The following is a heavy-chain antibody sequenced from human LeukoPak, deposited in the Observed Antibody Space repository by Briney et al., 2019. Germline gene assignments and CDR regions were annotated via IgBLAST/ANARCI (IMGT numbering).Heavy chain of an antibody. CDR2: IWYDGSNK. D-gene: IGHD3-3*01. CDR1: GSTFSSYG. Sequence: PGGSLRLSCAASGSTFSSYGMHWVRQAPGKGLEWVAVIWYDGSNKYYADSVKGRFTISRDNSKNTLYLQMNSLRAEDTAVYYCARSGITIFGVADYWGQGTLVTVSS. J-gene: IGHJ4*02. V-gene: IGHV3-33*01. CDR3: ARSGITIFGVADY.